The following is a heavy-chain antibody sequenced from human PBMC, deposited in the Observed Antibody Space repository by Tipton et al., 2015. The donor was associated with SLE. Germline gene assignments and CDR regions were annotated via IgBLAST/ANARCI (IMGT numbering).Heavy chain of an antibody. CDR3: ARGVKQLVRTEYFQH. Sequence: QVQLVQSGAEVKKPGSSVKVSCKASGGTFSSYAISWVRQAPGQGLEWMGGIIPIFGTANYAQKFQGRVTITTDESTSTAYMELNSLRSEDTAVYYCARGVKQLVRTEYFQHWGQGTLVTVSS. J-gene: IGHJ1*01. CDR1: GGTFSSYA. V-gene: IGHV1-69*01. CDR2: IIPIFGTA. D-gene: IGHD6-6*01.